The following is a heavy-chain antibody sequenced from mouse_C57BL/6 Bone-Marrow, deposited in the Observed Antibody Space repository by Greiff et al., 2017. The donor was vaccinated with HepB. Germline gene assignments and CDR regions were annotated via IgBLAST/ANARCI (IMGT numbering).Heavy chain of an antibody. J-gene: IGHJ3*01. Sequence: QVQLQQPGAELVRPGTSVKLSCKASGYTFTSYWMHWVKQRPGQGLEWIGVIDPSDSYTNYNQKFKGKATLTVDTSSSTAYMQLSSLTSEDSAVYYWARKEGYDYDEGLAYWGQGTLVTVSA. CDR3: ARKEGYDYDEGLAY. D-gene: IGHD2-4*01. CDR2: IDPSDSYT. V-gene: IGHV1-59*01. CDR1: GYTFTSYW.